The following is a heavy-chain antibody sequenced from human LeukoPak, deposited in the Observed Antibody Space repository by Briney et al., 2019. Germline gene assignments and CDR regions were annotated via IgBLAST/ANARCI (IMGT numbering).Heavy chain of an antibody. CDR3: ARAQYYYGSGNQVDYFDY. CDR2: ISSNGGST. CDR1: GFTFSSYA. D-gene: IGHD3-10*01. J-gene: IGHJ4*02. V-gene: IGHV3-64*01. Sequence: GGSLRLSCAASGFTFSSYAMHWVRQAPGKGLEYVSAISSNGGSTYYANSVKGRFTISRDNSKNTLYLQMGSLRAEDMAVYCCARAQYYYGSGNQVDYFDYWGQGTLVTVSS.